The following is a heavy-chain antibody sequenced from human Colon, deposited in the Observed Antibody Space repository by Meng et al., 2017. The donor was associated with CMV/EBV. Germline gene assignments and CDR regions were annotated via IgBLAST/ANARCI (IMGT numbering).Heavy chain of an antibody. Sequence: SVKVSCKASGYIFSGYSMHWVRQAPGQGLEGMGWINPNRGGTNYAQKVQGRVTMTRDTSISTAYMELSRLRSDDRAVYYCARSGSYYNWFDPWGQGTLVTVSS. V-gene: IGHV1-2*02. D-gene: IGHD1-26*01. CDR2: INPNRGGT. J-gene: IGHJ5*02. CDR1: GYIFSGYS. CDR3: ARSGSYYNWFDP.